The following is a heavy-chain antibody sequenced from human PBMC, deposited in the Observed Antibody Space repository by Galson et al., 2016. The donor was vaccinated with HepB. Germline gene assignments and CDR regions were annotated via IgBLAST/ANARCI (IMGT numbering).Heavy chain of an antibody. CDR2: INPNSGGST. CDR3: ARTTENYYYGSGTPAGVFDP. V-gene: IGHV1-2*02. CDR1: EYTFTGYY. D-gene: IGHD3-10*01. Sequence: SVKVSCKASEYTFTGYYMHWVRQAPGQGLECMGWINPNSGGSTSYAQKFQGRVTMTTDTSTSTAYMELRSLRSDDTAVYYCARTTENYYYGSGTPAGVFDPWGQGTLVTVSS. J-gene: IGHJ5*02.